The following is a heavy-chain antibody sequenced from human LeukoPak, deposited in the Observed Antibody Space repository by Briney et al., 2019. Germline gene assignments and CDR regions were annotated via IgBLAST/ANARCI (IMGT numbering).Heavy chain of an antibody. CDR3: AKPTYGPGSFLIVH. D-gene: IGHD3-10*01. J-gene: IGHJ4*02. Sequence: GWSLRLSYAVSGFTFSDYGMLWVRQAPGKGLEGVAVIWNDGSSKYYGDSVMGRFTISRDSSENTQYPQTNSLKADDTGVYYCAKPTYGPGSFLIVHWGQGTLVTVSS. CDR2: IWNDGSSK. CDR1: GFTFSDYG. V-gene: IGHV3-33*06.